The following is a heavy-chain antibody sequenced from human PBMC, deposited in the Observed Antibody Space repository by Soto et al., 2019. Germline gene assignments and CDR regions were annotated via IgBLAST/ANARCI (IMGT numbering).Heavy chain of an antibody. CDR2: IDTSGHST. V-gene: IGHV3-74*01. J-gene: IGHJ4*02. Sequence: WGSLRLPCEASGFVFTNFWMHWVRHVPGKGLVWVARIDTSGHSTNYAESVKGRFTISRDNAKNTVSLQMNSLRVEDTGVYYCAKDSWYFDLWSQGSQVTVSS. D-gene: IGHD6-13*01. CDR1: GFVFTNFW. CDR3: AKDSWYFDL.